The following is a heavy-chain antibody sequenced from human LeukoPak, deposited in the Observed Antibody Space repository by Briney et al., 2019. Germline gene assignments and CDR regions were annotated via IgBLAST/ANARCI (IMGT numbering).Heavy chain of an antibody. J-gene: IGHJ4*02. Sequence: GGSLRLSCAASGFTFSSYAMSWVRQAPGEGLEWVSAISGSGGSTYYADSVKGRFTISRDNSKNTLYLQMNSLRAEDTAVYYCAKGFNSGSYYYFDYWGQGTLVTVSS. CDR2: ISGSGGST. V-gene: IGHV3-23*01. CDR1: GFTFSSYA. CDR3: AKGFNSGSYYYFDY. D-gene: IGHD1-26*01.